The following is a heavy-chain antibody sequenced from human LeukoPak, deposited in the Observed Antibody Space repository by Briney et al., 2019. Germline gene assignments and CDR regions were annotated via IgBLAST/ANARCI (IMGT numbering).Heavy chain of an antibody. V-gene: IGHV3-23*01. Sequence: GGSLRLSCAASGFTFSSYAMTWVRQDPGKGLDWVSAISDSGASTYYADSVRGRFTISRDNSKNSLYLQMNSVRAEDTAVYSCAREFDNSGYFDYWGQGTLVTVSS. CDR3: AREFDNSGYFDY. CDR2: ISDSGAST. CDR1: GFTFSSYA. J-gene: IGHJ4*02. D-gene: IGHD3-22*01.